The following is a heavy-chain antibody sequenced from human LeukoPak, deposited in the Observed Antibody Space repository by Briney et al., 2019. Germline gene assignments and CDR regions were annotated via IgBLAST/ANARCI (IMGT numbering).Heavy chain of an antibody. CDR3: ATRRWFGESYGMDV. Sequence: ASVKVSCKASGGTFSSYAISWVRQAPGQGLEWTGWISAYNGNTNYAQKLQGRVTMTTDTSTSTAYMELRSLRSDDTAVYYCATRRWFGESYGMDVWGQGTTVTVSS. D-gene: IGHD3-10*01. CDR1: GGTFSSYA. J-gene: IGHJ6*02. CDR2: ISAYNGNT. V-gene: IGHV1-18*01.